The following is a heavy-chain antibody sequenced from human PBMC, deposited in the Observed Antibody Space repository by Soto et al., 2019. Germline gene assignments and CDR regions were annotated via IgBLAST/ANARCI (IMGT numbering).Heavy chain of an antibody. J-gene: IGHJ4*02. Sequence: SETLSLTCTVSGGSIGNSYWSWIRQSPWKGLEWIGYIYYSGSSNYNPSLKSRVSISVDTSKNQFSLKLSSVTAADTAVYYCARHSSSWPIFDYWGQGTLVTVSS. V-gene: IGHV4-59*08. CDR3: ARHSSSWPIFDY. CDR1: GGSIGNSY. CDR2: IYYSGSS. D-gene: IGHD6-13*01.